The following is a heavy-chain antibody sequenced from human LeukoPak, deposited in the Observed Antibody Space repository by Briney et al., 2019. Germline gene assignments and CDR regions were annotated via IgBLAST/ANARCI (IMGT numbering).Heavy chain of an antibody. CDR1: GFTFSSYA. J-gene: IGHJ4*02. D-gene: IGHD3-22*01. Sequence: GGSLRLSCAASGFTFSSYAMHWVRQAPGKGLEWVAVISYDGSNKYYADSVKGRFTISRDNSKNTLYLQMNSLRAEDTAVYYCANVHDSSGYYYDPFDYWGQGTLVTVSS. CDR3: ANVHDSSGYYYDPFDY. V-gene: IGHV3-30-3*01. CDR2: ISYDGSNK.